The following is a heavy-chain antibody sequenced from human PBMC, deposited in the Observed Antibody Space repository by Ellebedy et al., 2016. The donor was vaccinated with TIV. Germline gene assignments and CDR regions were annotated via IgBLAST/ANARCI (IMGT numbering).Heavy chain of an antibody. Sequence: GESLKISCAASGFTFSTYPMNWVRQAPGKGLEWVSIICANGGTTYYADSVKGRFTISRDNSKNTLFLQMSSLRAEDTAVYFCARRSTDFAFDSWGQGTLVTVSS. CDR3: ARRSTDFAFDS. V-gene: IGHV3-23*01. J-gene: IGHJ4*02. CDR1: GFTFSTYP. D-gene: IGHD3/OR15-3a*01. CDR2: ICANGGTT.